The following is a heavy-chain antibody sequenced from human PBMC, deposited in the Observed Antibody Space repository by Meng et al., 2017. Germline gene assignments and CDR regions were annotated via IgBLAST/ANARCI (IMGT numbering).Heavy chain of an antibody. J-gene: IGHJ4*02. CDR3: AAFGIVGATPPDY. CDR1: GFTFTSSA. Sequence: SVKVSCKASGFTFTSSAVQWVRQARGQRLEWIGWIVVGSGNTNYAQKFQERVTITRDMSTSTAYMELSSLRSEDTAVYYRAAFGIVGATPPDYWGQGTLVTVSS. CDR2: IVVGSGNT. V-gene: IGHV1-58*01. D-gene: IGHD1-26*01.